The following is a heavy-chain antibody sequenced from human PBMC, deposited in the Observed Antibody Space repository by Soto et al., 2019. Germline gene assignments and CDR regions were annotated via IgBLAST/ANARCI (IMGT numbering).Heavy chain of an antibody. D-gene: IGHD2-2*01. CDR3: ASTVNHLLLRLPWFEP. J-gene: IGHJ5*02. V-gene: IGHV3-23*01. CDR2: ISGSGGST. CDR1: GFTFSSYA. Sequence: PGGSLRLSCAASGFTFSSYAMSWVRQAPGKGLEWVSAISGSGGSTSYADSVKGRFTISRDNSKNTLYLQMNSLRAEDTAVYYCASTVNHLLLRLPWFEPRGQGTLVTVSS.